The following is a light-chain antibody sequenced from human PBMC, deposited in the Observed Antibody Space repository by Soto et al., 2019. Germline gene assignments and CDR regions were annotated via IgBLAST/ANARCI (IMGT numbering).Light chain of an antibody. J-gene: IGKJ2*01. CDR3: QQYNNWPPYT. V-gene: IGKV3-15*01. CDR1: QGVSSN. CDR2: GAS. Sequence: IVMTQSPGTLSASPGERATLSCRASQGVSSNLAWYQQKPGQAPRLLIYGASTRAAGIPARFSGSGSGTEFTLTISSLQSEDFAVYYCQQYNNWPPYTFGQGTKLEIK.